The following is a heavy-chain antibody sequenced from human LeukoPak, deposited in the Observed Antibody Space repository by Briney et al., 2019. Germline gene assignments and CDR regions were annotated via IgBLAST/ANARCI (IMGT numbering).Heavy chain of an antibody. CDR2: INPNTGGT. J-gene: IGHJ3*02. CDR3: ARVAATNDAFDI. D-gene: IGHD2-15*01. Sequence: ASVKVSCKASGYTFTAYYMHWVRQAPGQGLEWMGWINPNTGGTNYAQRFLGGVTMTRDTSISTAYMELSRLRSDDTAVYYCARVAATNDAFDIWSQGTMVTVSS. V-gene: IGHV1-2*02. CDR1: GYTFTAYY.